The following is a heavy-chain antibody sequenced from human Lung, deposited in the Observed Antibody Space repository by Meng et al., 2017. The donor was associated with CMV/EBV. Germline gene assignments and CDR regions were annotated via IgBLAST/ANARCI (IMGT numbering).Heavy chain of an antibody. D-gene: IGHD3-9*01. J-gene: IGHJ5*02. Sequence: SXXVSXKASGYTFFSFGITWVRQAPGQGLEWMGWINTYSGDTKYPQKLQGRVTMTTDTSTSTAYMELRSLRSDDTAVYYCARDRPQSAGGDFDWFYIGGADPWG. V-gene: IGHV1-18*01. CDR2: INTYSGDT. CDR3: ARDRPQSAGGDFDWFYIGGADP. CDR1: GYTFFSFG.